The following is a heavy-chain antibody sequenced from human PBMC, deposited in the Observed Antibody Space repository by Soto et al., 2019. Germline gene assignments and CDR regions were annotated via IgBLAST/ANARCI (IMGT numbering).Heavy chain of an antibody. CDR3: ARVQPRPYSSSWYLRDLPGDLDY. CDR2: IYYSGST. J-gene: IGHJ4*02. V-gene: IGHV4-59*01. D-gene: IGHD6-13*01. Sequence: PSETLSLTCTVSGGSISSYYWSWIRQPPGKGLEWIGYIYYSGSTNYNPSLKSRVTISVDTSKNQFSLKLSSVTAADTAVYYCARVQPRPYSSSWYLRDLPGDLDYWGQGTLLTVSS. CDR1: GGSISSYY.